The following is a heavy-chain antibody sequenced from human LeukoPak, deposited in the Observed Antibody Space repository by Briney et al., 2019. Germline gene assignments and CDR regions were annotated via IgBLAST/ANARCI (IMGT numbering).Heavy chain of an antibody. CDR1: GYTFTSYG. J-gene: IGHJ6*03. Sequence: ASVKVSCKASGYTFTSYGISWVRQAPGQGLEWMGWISAYNGNTNYAQKFQGRVTITADESTSTAYMELSSLRSEDTAVYYCARCFFESVAEVGQRNYYYYYYMDVWGKGTTVTISS. V-gene: IGHV1-18*01. CDR3: ARCFFESVAEVGQRNYYYYYYMDV. D-gene: IGHD3-3*01. CDR2: ISAYNGNT.